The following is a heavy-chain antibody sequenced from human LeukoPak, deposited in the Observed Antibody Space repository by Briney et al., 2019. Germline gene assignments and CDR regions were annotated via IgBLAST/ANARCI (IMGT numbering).Heavy chain of an antibody. J-gene: IGHJ1*01. CDR1: GGSISSGGYY. CDR3: ARGGGITMVRGDPEYFQH. V-gene: IGHV4-31*03. CDR2: IYYSGST. Sequence: SQTLSLTCTVSGGSISSGGYYWSWIRQHPGKGLEWIGYIYYSGSTYYNPSLKSRVTISVDTSKNQFSLKLSSVTAADTAVHYCARGGGITMVRGDPEYFQHWGQGTLVTVSS. D-gene: IGHD3-10*01.